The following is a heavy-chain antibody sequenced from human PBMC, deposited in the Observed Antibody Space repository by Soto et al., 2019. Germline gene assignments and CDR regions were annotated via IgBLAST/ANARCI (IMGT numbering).Heavy chain of an antibody. V-gene: IGHV3-74*01. CDR1: GFTFSSYY. Sequence: EVQLAESGGDLVQSGGSLRLSCEASGFTFSSYYMHWVRQAPGKGLVWVSRLNGDGSSTNYADSVKGRFTISRDNAKNTLYLQMNSLRVEDTAVYYCARSVSGKFDAWGQGTLVTVSS. CDR2: LNGDGSST. CDR3: ARSVSGKFDA. J-gene: IGHJ5*02. D-gene: IGHD6-19*01.